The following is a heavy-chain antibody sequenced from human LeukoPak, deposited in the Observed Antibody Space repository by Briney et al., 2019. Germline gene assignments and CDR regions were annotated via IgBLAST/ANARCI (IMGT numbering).Heavy chain of an antibody. V-gene: IGHV4-59*12. Sequence: SETLSLTCTVSGGSISSYYWSWIRQPPGKGLEWIGYIYYSGSTNYNPSLKSRVTISVDTSKNQFSLKLSSVTAADTAVYYCARSEGGELWFSYWGQGTLVTVSS. CDR1: GGSISSYY. D-gene: IGHD5-18*01. J-gene: IGHJ4*02. CDR3: ARSEGGELWFSY. CDR2: IYYSGST.